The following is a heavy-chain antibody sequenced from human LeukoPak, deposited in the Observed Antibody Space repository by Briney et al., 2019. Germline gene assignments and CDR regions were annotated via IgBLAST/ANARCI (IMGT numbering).Heavy chain of an antibody. CDR3: ARLSYVYVPYYFDY. Sequence: PSETLSLTCSVSDHSITSDYNWGWIRQSPGKGLEWIATFHHTGSAYYSPSLKSRVTISLDTAKNQFSLRLSSVTAADTAIYYCARLSYVYVPYYFDYWGPGTLVTVSS. V-gene: IGHV4-38-2*02. CDR1: DHSITSDYN. CDR2: FHHTGSA. J-gene: IGHJ4*02. D-gene: IGHD5/OR15-5a*01.